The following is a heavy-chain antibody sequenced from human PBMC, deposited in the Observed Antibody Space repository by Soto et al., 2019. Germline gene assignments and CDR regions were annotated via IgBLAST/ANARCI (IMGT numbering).Heavy chain of an antibody. J-gene: IGHJ4*02. V-gene: IGHV3-7*01. CDR2: IKQDGSEK. D-gene: IGHD2-15*01. Sequence: LSCVSYVFTFSSYWMSWVPQAPGKGLEWVANIKQDGSEKYYVDSVKGRFTISRDNAKNSLYLQMNSLRAEDTAVYYCARESGCSGGSCYSDAFDYWGQGTLVTVSS. CDR1: VFTFSSYW. CDR3: ARESGCSGGSCYSDAFDY.